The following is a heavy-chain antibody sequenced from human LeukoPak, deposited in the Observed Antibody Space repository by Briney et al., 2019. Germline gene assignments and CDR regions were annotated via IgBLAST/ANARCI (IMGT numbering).Heavy chain of an antibody. Sequence: GGSLRPSCAASGFTFSNAWMSWVRQAPGKGLEWVGRIKSKTDGGTTDYAAPVKGRFTISRDDSKNTLYLQMNSLKTEDTAVYYCTTDYYDSSGYYKAFDIWGQGTMVTVSS. J-gene: IGHJ3*02. CDR3: TTDYYDSSGYYKAFDI. CDR1: GFTFSNAW. D-gene: IGHD3-22*01. V-gene: IGHV3-15*01. CDR2: IKSKTDGGTT.